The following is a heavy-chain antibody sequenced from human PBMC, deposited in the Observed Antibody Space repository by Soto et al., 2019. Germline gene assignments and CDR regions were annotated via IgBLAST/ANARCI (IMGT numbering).Heavy chain of an antibody. CDR1: GGSMSPYY. D-gene: IGHD3-22*01. CDR2: MYYSGSS. CDR3: ARGYYDSSGYYSDY. J-gene: IGHJ4*02. V-gene: IGHV4-59*01. Sequence: SETLSLTCTVSGGSMSPYYWSWIRQPPGKGLEWIGYMYYSGSSNTSPSLKSRVTMSVETSKNQFSLKLSSVSAAETAVYFCARGYYDSSGYYSDYWGQGTLVTVSS.